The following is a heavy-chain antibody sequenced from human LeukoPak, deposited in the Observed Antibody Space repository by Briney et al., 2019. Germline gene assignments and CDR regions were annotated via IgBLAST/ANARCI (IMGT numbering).Heavy chain of an antibody. V-gene: IGHV3-64D*06. CDR3: VNILPGFDY. Sequence: GGSLRLSCSASGFTFSSYAMHWFRQAPGKGLEYVSAISSNGDSTYYAAPVKGRFTISRDNSKNTLYLQMSSLRAEDTAVYYCVNILPGFDYWGQGTLVRVSS. D-gene: IGHD3-3*02. CDR1: GFTFSSYA. J-gene: IGHJ4*02. CDR2: ISSNGDST.